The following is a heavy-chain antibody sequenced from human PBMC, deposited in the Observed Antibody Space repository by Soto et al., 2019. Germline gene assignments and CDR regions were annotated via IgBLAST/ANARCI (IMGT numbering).Heavy chain of an antibody. CDR1: GFTFSSYA. Sequence: EVQLLESGGDLVQPGGSLRLSCAASGFTFSSYAMGWVRQARGTGLEWVSVIDGSGGDRSLADSGKGRFTISRDNSKNTLYLQMDRLRVEDTARYFCAKEIVAGAYVDPSAFDFWGQGTLVTVSS. CDR3: AKEIVAGAYVDPSAFDF. CDR2: IDGSGGDR. V-gene: IGHV3-23*01. D-gene: IGHD3-22*01. J-gene: IGHJ4*02.